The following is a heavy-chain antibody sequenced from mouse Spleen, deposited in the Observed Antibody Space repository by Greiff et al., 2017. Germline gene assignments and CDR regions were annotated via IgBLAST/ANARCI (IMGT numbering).Heavy chain of an antibody. D-gene: IGHD1-2*01. V-gene: IGHV1S26*01. CDR2: INPSSGYT. J-gene: IGHJ2*01. CDR3: ARRSITTALDY. Sequence: VKLMESGPELVKPGASVRISCKASGYTFTSYTMHWVKQRPGQGLEWIGYINPSSGYTNYNQKFKDKATLTADKSSSTAYMQLSSLTSEDSAVYYCARRSITTALDYWGQGTTLTVSS. CDR1: GYTFTSYT.